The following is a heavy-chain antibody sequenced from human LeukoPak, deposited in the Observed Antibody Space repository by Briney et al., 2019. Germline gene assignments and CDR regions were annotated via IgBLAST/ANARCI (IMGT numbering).Heavy chain of an antibody. Sequence: GGSLRLSCAASGFTISSYAMSWVRQAPGKGLEWVSGISGNGGYTYYADSVKGRFTISRDNSKNTLYLQMNSLRAEDTAVYYCAKAPYYSSSWYFFDYWGQGTLVTVSS. J-gene: IGHJ4*02. CDR3: AKAPYYSSSWYFFDY. CDR1: GFTISSYA. V-gene: IGHV3-23*01. D-gene: IGHD6-13*01. CDR2: ISGNGGYT.